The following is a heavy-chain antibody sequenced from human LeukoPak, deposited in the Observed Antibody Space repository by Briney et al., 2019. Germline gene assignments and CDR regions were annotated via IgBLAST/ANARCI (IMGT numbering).Heavy chain of an antibody. J-gene: IGHJ6*04. CDR1: GFTFSSYA. CDR3: AKDRGYCSSTSCYSDGMDV. Sequence: PGGSLRLSCAASGFTFSSYAMSWVCQAPGKGLEWVSAISGSGGSTYYADSVKGRFTISRDNSKNTLYLQMNSLRAEDTAVYYCAKDRGYCSSTSCYSDGMDVWGKGTTVTVSS. CDR2: ISGSGGST. V-gene: IGHV3-23*01. D-gene: IGHD2-2*01.